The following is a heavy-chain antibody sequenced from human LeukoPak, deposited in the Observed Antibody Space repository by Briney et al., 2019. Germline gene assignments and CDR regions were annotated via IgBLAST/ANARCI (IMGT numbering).Heavy chain of an antibody. CDR2: INPNSGGT. V-gene: IGHV1-2*06. Sequence: GASVKVSCKASGYTFPAYYIHWVRQAPGQGLEWMGRINPNSGGTNYAQNFQGRVTMTRDTSISTAYMELSSLRSDDTAVYYCAREVAMVIDYWGQGTLVTVSS. CDR3: AREVAMVIDY. CDR1: GYTFPAYY. J-gene: IGHJ4*02. D-gene: IGHD5-18*01.